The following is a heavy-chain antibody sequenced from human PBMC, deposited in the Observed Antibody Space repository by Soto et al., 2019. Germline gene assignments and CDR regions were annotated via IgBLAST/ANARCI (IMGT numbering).Heavy chain of an antibody. V-gene: IGHV3-74*01. Sequence: GGSLRLSCAVSGFTFGNYWMHWVRQAPGKGLVWVSRVSPDGRTATYADSVKGRSTISRDNAKSTLYLQMNSLRAEDTAVYYCADSWLPTIYWGRGTLVTVSS. D-gene: IGHD5-12*01. CDR2: VSPDGRTA. CDR1: GFTFGNYW. CDR3: ADSWLPTIY. J-gene: IGHJ4*02.